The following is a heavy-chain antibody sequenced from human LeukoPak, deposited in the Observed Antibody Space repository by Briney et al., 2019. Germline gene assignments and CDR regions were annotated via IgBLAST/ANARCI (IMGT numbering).Heavy chain of an antibody. J-gene: IGHJ6*02. V-gene: IGHV3-11*01. CDR2: ISSIGSTL. Sequence: GGSLRLSCAASGFTFSDYYMSWIRQAPPKGLDGVSYISSIGSTLYYADSVKGRFTISRDNAKNSLYLQMNSLRAEDTAVYYCARGGSDYYDSNGAYYYGMDVWGQGTTVTVSS. D-gene: IGHD3-22*01. CDR3: ARGGSDYYDSNGAYYYGMDV. CDR1: GFTFSDYY.